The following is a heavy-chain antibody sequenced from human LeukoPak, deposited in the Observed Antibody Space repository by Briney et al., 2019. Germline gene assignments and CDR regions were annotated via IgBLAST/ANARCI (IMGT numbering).Heavy chain of an antibody. D-gene: IGHD5-24*01. J-gene: IGHJ4*02. CDR3: ARVSPWGWLQSDY. CDR2: IIPIFGTA. V-gene: IGHV1-69*13. Sequence: GASVKVSCKASGGTFSSYAISWVRQAPGQGLEWMGGIIPIFGTANYAQKFQGRVTITAGESTSTAYMELSSLRAEDTAVYYCARVSPWGWLQSDYWGQGTLVTVSS. CDR1: GGTFSSYA.